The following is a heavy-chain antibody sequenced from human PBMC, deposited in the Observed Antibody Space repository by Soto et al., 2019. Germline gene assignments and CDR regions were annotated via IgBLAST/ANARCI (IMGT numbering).Heavy chain of an antibody. Sequence: QVQLQESGPGLVKPSQTLSLTCTVSGGSISSGGYYWSWIRQHPGKGLEWIGYIYYSGSTYYNPCLKRRVTISVDTSKNQFPLKLSSVTAADTAVYYCARAETGYCISTSCFNWFDPWGQGTLVTVSS. CDR2: IYYSGST. CDR3: ARAETGYCISTSCFNWFDP. J-gene: IGHJ5*02. CDR1: GGSISSGGYY. V-gene: IGHV4-31*03. D-gene: IGHD2-2*03.